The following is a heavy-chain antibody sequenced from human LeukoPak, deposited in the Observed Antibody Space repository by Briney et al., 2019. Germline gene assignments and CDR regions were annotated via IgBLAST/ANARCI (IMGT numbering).Heavy chain of an antibody. CDR2: IIYSGGAT. CDR3: AKDGLYYDGSEHVYYFDS. J-gene: IGHJ4*02. D-gene: IGHD3-22*01. V-gene: IGHV3-23*01. Sequence: PGGPLRLSCAASGFTFSRSAMTWVRQGTGTGLEFVASIIYSGGATYYADSVKGRFTISRDNSKNTLYLQMNSLRAEDTALYCCAKDGLYYDGSEHVYYFDSWGQGTLVTVSS. CDR1: GFTFSRSA.